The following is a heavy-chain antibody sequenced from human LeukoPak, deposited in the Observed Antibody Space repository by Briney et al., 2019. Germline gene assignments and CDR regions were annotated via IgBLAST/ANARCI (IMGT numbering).Heavy chain of an antibody. D-gene: IGHD2-21*01. CDR1: GFTFNNYY. J-gene: IGHJ4*02. V-gene: IGHV3-48*01. Sequence: GGALRLSLAASGFTFNNYYINWVRQAPGKGLEWVSYISSSSIIIYYADSVKGRFTISRDTAKNSLYLQMNSLRAEDTAVYYCARSIDIDYWGQGTLVTVSS. CDR3: ARSIDIDY. CDR2: ISSSSIII.